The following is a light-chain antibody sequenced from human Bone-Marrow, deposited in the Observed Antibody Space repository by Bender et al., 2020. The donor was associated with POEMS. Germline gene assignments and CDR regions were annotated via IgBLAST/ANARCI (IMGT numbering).Light chain of an antibody. CDR3: AAWDDSLSGWV. Sequence: QSVVTQPPSLLEAPRQRVTISCSGSSFNIGKHGGNWYQQLPGEAPKLLIHYDDLLTPGVSDRFSASKSGNSASLAISVLQSEDEALYYCAAWDDSLSGWVFGGGTKLTVL. J-gene: IGLJ3*02. CDR2: YDD. CDR1: SFNIGKHG. V-gene: IGLV1-36*01.